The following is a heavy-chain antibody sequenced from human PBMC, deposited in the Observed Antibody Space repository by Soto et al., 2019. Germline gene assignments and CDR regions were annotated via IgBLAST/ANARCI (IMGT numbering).Heavy chain of an antibody. D-gene: IGHD3-22*01. V-gene: IGHV3-23*01. CDR2: ISGSGGST. CDR3: AKFLSYYDSRAHSFAY. CDR1: GFTFSSYA. Sequence: GGSLRLSCAASGFTFSSYAMSWVRQAPGKGLEWVSAISGSGGSTYYADSVKGRFTISRDNSKNTLYLQMNSLRAEDTAVYYSAKFLSYYDSRAHSFAYWGQGPLVTVSS. J-gene: IGHJ4*02.